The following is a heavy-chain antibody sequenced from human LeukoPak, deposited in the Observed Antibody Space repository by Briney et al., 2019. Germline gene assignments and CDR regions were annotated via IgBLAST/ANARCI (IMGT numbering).Heavy chain of an antibody. J-gene: IGHJ4*02. CDR2: ISSSSSYI. D-gene: IGHD3-22*01. CDR3: ARDFSSYYDSNSYGDTCFDY. V-gene: IGHV3-21*01. Sequence: GGSLRLSCAASGFTFSSYSMNWVRQAPGKGLERVSSISSSSSYIYYADSVMGRFTISRDNAKNSLYLQMNSLRAEDTAVYYCARDFSSYYDSNSYGDTCFDYWGQGTLVTVSS. CDR1: GFTFSSYS.